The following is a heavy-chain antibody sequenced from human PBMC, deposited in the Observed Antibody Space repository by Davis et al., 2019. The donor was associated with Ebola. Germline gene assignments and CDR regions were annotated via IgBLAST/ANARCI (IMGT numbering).Heavy chain of an antibody. CDR1: GFTFSVYY. D-gene: IGHD6-19*01. CDR2: ISSSASYK. CDR3: ARDRGYSSGWYYWYFDL. J-gene: IGHJ2*01. Sequence: GGSLRLSCAASGFTFSVYYMSWIRQAPGKGPEWVSSISSSASYKNYADSVKGRFTISRDDAKNSLYLQMNSLRAEDTAVYYCARDRGYSSGWYYWYFDLWGRGTLVTVSS. V-gene: IGHV3-11*06.